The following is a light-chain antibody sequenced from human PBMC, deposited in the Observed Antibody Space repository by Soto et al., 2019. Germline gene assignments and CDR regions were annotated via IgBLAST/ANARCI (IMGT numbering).Light chain of an antibody. V-gene: IGKV1-33*01. Sequence: DIQMTQSPSSLSASVGDRVTITCQVSQDISNYLNWYQQKPGKAPKLLIYDASNLETGVPSRFSGSGSGTDFTFTISSLQPEDIATYYCQQNDNLPPTFGQGTKLEIK. CDR2: DAS. CDR1: QDISNY. J-gene: IGKJ2*01. CDR3: QQNDNLPPT.